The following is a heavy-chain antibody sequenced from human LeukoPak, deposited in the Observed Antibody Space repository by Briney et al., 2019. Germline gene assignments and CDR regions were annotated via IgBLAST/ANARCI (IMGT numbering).Heavy chain of an antibody. CDR3: ATFGGEGGFLHY. V-gene: IGHV4-4*07. CDR1: GDFISGSY. Sequence: SEALSLTCTVSGDFISGSYWSWIRQPAGKGLEWIGRIYTTGTANYNPSLTSRVTMSVDASKKQLSLKLNSVTAADTAVYYCATFGGEGGFLHYWGQGILVAVSS. D-gene: IGHD4-23*01. J-gene: IGHJ4*02. CDR2: IYTTGTA.